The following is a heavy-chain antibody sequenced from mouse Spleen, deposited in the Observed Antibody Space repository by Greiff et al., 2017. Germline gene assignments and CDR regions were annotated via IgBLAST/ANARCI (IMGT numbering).Heavy chain of an antibody. CDR1: GFTFSSYA. J-gene: IGHJ1*01. CDR3: ARHFYNYGSSYAYWYFDV. CDR2: ISSGGGNT. V-gene: IGHV5-9-3*01. D-gene: IGHD1-1*01. Sequence: EVQLQESGGGLVKPGGSLKLSCAASGFTFSSYAMSWVRQTPEKRLERVATISSGGGNTYYPDSVKGRFTISRDNAKNTLYLQMSSLKSEDTAMDYCARHFYNYGSSYAYWYFDVWGAGTTVTVSS.